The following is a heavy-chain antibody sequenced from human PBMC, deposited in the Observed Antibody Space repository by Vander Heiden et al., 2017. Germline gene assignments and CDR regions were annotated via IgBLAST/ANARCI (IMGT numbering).Heavy chain of an antibody. CDR3: TREGDCGGDCAGGWFDP. CDR1: GLAVSSNY. CDR2: IYSSGST. V-gene: IGHV3-53*01. Sequence: EVQLVESGGGLIQPRGSLRLSCAASGLAVSSNYMSWVRQAPGKGLECVSVIYSSGSTYYADSVQGRFTISRDNSKNTLYLQMNSLKAEDTAVYYCTREGDCGGDCAGGWFDPWGQGTQVTVSS. D-gene: IGHD2-21*02. J-gene: IGHJ5*02.